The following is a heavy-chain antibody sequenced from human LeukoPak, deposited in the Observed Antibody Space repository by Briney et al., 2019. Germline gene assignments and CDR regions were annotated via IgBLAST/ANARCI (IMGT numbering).Heavy chain of an antibody. D-gene: IGHD6-19*01. CDR3: AKDRDMDSSGCLDY. J-gene: IGHJ4*02. Sequence: PGRSLRPSCAASGCTSDDYAMHWVRQAPGKGLGWGSVISWSSGSRGYAASVKGRFTISRDNDKISLYLQMNSLRAEDTALYYCAKDRDMDSSGCLDYWGQGTLVTVSS. CDR2: ISWSSGSR. CDR1: GCTSDDYA. V-gene: IGHV3-9*02.